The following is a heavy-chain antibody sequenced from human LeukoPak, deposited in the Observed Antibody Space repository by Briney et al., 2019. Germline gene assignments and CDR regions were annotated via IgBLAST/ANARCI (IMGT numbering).Heavy chain of an antibody. CDR1: GFTFSSYG. CDR2: ISYDGSNK. Sequence: GRSLRLSCAASGFTFSSYGMHWVRQAPGKGLEWVAVISYDGSNKYYADSVKGRFTISRDNSKNTLYLQMNSLRAEDTAVYYCAKGGLRYRSSTSCYTPFDYWGQGTLVTVSS. CDR3: AKGGLRYRSSTSCYTPFDY. J-gene: IGHJ4*02. V-gene: IGHV3-30*18. D-gene: IGHD2-2*02.